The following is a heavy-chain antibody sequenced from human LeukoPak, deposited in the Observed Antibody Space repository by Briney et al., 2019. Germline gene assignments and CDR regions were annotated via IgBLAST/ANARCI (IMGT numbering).Heavy chain of an antibody. J-gene: IGHJ3*02. D-gene: IGHD1-26*01. CDR2: INPNSGGT. CDR1: GYTFTGYY. CDR3: ARVREEWELMLAFDI. V-gene: IGHV1-2*02. Sequence: ASVKVSCKASGYTFTGYYMHWVRQAPGQGLEWMGWINPNSGGTNYAQKFQGRVTMTRDTSISTAYMELSRLRSDDTAVYYCARVREEWELMLAFDIWGQGTMVTVSS.